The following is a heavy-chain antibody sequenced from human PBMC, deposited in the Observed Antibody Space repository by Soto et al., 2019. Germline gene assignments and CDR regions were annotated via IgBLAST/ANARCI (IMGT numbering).Heavy chain of an antibody. J-gene: IGHJ4*02. Sequence: GGSLRLSCAASGFTFSSYAMSWVRRAPGKGLEWVSAISGSGGSTYYADSVKGRFTISRDNSKNTLYLQMNSLRAEDTAVYYCAKDLTGAVVVPAAIGDYFDYWGQGTLVTVSS. CDR3: AKDLTGAVVVPAAIGDYFDY. CDR1: GFTFSSYA. V-gene: IGHV3-23*01. CDR2: ISGSGGST. D-gene: IGHD2-2*02.